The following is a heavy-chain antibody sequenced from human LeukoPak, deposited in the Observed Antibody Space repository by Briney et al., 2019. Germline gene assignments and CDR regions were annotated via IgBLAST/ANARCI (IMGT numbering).Heavy chain of an antibody. CDR1: GFTFSGSA. D-gene: IGHD6-13*01. CDR2: IRSKAANYAT. J-gene: IGHJ4*02. CDR3: ARTPPGIANAFYFDY. V-gene: IGHV3-73*01. Sequence: GGSLRLSCATSGFTFSGSAMHWVRQSSGKGLEWVGRIRSKAANYATAYAASVKGSFTISRDDSENTAYRQMNSLKTEDTAVYYCARTPPGIANAFYFDYWGQGILVTVSS.